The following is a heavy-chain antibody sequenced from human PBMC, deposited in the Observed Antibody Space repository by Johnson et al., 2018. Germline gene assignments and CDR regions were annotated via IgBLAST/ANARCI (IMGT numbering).Heavy chain of an antibody. CDR1: GFTFSSYS. J-gene: IGHJ1*01. CDR3: ATAVTTSRYFQH. V-gene: IGHV3-48*01. D-gene: IGHD4-17*01. Sequence: VQLVESGGGLVQPGGSLRLSCAASGFTFSSYSMNWVRQAPGKGLEWVSYISSSSSTIYYADSVKGRFTISRDNAKNSLYLQMNRLRAEDTAVYYCATAVTTSRYFQHWGQGTLVTVSS. CDR2: ISSSSSTI.